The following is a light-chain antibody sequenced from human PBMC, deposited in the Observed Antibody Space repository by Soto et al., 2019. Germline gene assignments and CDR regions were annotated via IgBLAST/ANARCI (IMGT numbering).Light chain of an antibody. CDR2: DNR. V-gene: IGLV3-21*02. CDR3: QVWDRSSDRPFV. J-gene: IGLJ1*01. CDR1: NIGRKS. Sequence: ELAQPPSVSVAPGQTARITCGGNNIGRKSVHWYQQKPGQAPVLVVYDNRDRPSGIPERISGSNSGNTATLTISRVEAGDEADYYCQVWDRSSDRPFVFAAGTKVTVL.